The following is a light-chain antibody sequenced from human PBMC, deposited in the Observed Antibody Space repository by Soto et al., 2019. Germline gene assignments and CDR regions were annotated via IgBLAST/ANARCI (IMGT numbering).Light chain of an antibody. CDR2: DVS. CDR1: SSDVGAYNF. V-gene: IGLV2-14*03. CDR3: SSYTSTSTVI. J-gene: IGLJ2*01. Sequence: QSVLTQPASVSGSPGQSITISCGGTSSDVGAYNFVSWYQQHPGKAPKLMIYDVSKWPPGVSDRFSGSKSGNTASLTISVLQPEDEADYFCSSYTSTSTVIFGGGTKLTVL.